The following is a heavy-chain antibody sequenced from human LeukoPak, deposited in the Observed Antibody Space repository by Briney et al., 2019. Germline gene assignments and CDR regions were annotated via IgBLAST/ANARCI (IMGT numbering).Heavy chain of an antibody. Sequence: PSETLSLTCAVYGGSFSGYYWSWIRQPPGKGLEWIGYIYYSGSTNYNPSLKSRVTISVDTSKNQFSLKLSSVTAADTAVYYCARVSSRSTLLWFGELSVACFDYWGQGTLVTVSS. D-gene: IGHD3-10*01. CDR2: IYYSGST. V-gene: IGHV4-59*01. CDR1: GGSFSGYY. CDR3: ARVSSRSTLLWFGELSVACFDY. J-gene: IGHJ4*02.